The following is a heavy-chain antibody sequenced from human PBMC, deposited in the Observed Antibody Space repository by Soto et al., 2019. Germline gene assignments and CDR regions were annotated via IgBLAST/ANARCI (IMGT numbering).Heavy chain of an antibody. V-gene: IGHV4-59*01. D-gene: IGHD4-17*01. J-gene: IGHJ4*02. Sequence: SETLSLTCTVSVGSMSSNYWTWIRQSPGKGLEWIGYIYYTGSTKYNPSLQSRVTISLDTSKNQFSLRLTSVTSADTAVYYCARGGSYGDFFDYWGQGAQVTSPQ. CDR2: IYYTGST. CDR3: ARGGSYGDFFDY. CDR1: VGSMSSNY.